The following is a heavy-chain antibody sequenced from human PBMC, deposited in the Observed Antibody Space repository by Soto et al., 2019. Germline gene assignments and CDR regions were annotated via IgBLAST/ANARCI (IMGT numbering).Heavy chain of an antibody. J-gene: IGHJ4*02. CDR3: ARDRRYGEDPPLDY. D-gene: IGHD4-17*01. CDR1: GGSVSSGSYY. V-gene: IGHV4-61*01. Sequence: QVQLQESGPGLVKPSETLSLTCTVSGGSVSSGSYYWSWIRQPPGKGLEWIGYIYYSGSTNYNPSLKSRVTISVDTSKNQFSLKLSSVTAADTAVYYCARDRRYGEDPPLDYWGQGTLVTVSS. CDR2: IYYSGST.